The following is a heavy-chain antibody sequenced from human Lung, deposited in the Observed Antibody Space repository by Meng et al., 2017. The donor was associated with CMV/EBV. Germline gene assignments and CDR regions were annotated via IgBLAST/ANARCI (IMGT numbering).Heavy chain of an antibody. CDR2: SNPYSGAT. V-gene: IGHV1-2*02. CDR3: ASSTSGVVIGILGGYTWFAP. D-gene: IGHD2-21*01. J-gene: IGHJ5*02. CDR1: GYSFTGYY. Sequence: SVNVSXKSSGYSFTGYYLYGVRQAPGQGLEWMGWSNPYSGATKYAGKFQGKVTMTRNTSISTAYMELNTLRSDDTAVYYCASSTSGVVIGILGGYTWFAPWGQGTLVTVSS.